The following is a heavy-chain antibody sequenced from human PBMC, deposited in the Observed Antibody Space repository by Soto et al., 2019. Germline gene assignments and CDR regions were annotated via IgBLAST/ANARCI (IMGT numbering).Heavy chain of an antibody. CDR1: GGTFSSYA. Sequence: GASVKVSCKASGGTFSSYAISWVRQAPGQGLEWMGGIIPIFGTANYAQKFQGRVTITADESTSTAYMELSSLRSEDTAVYYCAEGVRLMHYYYGMDVWGQGTTVTVSS. V-gene: IGHV1-69*13. CDR3: AEGVRLMHYYYGMDV. J-gene: IGHJ6*02. CDR2: IIPIFGTA. D-gene: IGHD1-1*01.